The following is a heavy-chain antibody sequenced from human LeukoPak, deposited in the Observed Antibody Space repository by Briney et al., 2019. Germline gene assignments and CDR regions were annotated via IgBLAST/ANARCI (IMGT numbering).Heavy chain of an antibody. V-gene: IGHV1-18*01. CDR2: ISAYNGNT. CDR3: AREVRDWFDP. Sequence: GASVKVSCKASGYTFTSYGFIWVRQAPGQGLEWMGRISAYNGNTNYAQKLQGRVTMTTDTSTSTAYMELRSLRSDDTAVYYCAREVRDWFDPWGQGTLVTVSS. CDR1: GYTFTSYG. J-gene: IGHJ5*02.